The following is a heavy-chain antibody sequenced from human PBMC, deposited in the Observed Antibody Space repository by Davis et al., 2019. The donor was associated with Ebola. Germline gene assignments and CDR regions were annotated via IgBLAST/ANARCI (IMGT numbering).Heavy chain of an antibody. V-gene: IGHV3-53*05. J-gene: IGHJ4*02. D-gene: IGHD6-19*01. CDR3: ATTRWLREFDN. Sequence: GGSLRLSCAASGFTVSSNHMSWVRQAPGKGLEWVSVIYDQTTAYADSVRGRFIISRDKSNNTLYLDMNSLRVDDTAVYYCATTRWLREFDNWGQGTLVTVSS. CDR1: GFTVSSNH. CDR2: IYDQTT.